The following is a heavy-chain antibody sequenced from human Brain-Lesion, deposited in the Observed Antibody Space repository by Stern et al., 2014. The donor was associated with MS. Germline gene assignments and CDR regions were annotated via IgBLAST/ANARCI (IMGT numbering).Heavy chain of an antibody. CDR2: IFNSGSP. CDR3: ARGRVVPGFQYYATDV. Sequence: VQLVESGPGLVKPSQTLSLSCTVSGGSISSGGYYWSWIRQPAGKGLEWIGRIFNSGSPSYNPPPKGRVPISIDTSKNQFSLRLNPMTAADTAVYYCARGRVVPGFQYYATDVWGQGTTVIVSS. J-gene: IGHJ6*02. CDR1: GGSISSGGYY. V-gene: IGHV4-61*02. D-gene: IGHD2-2*01.